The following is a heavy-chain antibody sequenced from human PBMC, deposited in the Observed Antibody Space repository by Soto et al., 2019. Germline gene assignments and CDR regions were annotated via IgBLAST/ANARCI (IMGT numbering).Heavy chain of an antibody. D-gene: IGHD2-2*01. CDR1: GYTFTSYG. V-gene: IGHV1-18*01. CDR2: ISTYNGNT. J-gene: IGHJ6*02. Sequence: ASVKVSCKASGYTFTSYGISWVRQAPGQGLEWMGWISTYNGNTNYAQKLQGRITMTTDTSTSTAYMELRSLRSDDTAVYYCGRDLYQSVFYYGMDVWGQGTTVTVSS. CDR3: GRDLYQSVFYYGMDV.